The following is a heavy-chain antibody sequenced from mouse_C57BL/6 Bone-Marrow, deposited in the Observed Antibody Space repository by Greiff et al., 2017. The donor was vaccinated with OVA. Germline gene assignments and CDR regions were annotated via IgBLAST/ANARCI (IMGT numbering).Heavy chain of an antibody. CDR2: INSDSGNT. J-gene: IGHJ2*01. CDR1: EYDFPSHD. D-gene: IGHD2-2*01. V-gene: IGHV5-2*01. CDR3: ATMVTTENY. Sequence: EVQVVESGGGLVQPGESLKLSCESTEYDFPSHDMSWVRKTPEQRLELVATINSDSGNTYYPDTMERRFNISRDNTKKTLYLQMSSLRSEDTALYYSATMVTTENYWGQGTTLTVSS.